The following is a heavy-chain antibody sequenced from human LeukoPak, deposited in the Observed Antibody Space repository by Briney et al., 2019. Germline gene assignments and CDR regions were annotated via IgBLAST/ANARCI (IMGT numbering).Heavy chain of an antibody. CDR3: ATVAAIPQYYFDY. J-gene: IGHJ4*02. Sequence: ASVKVSCKVSGYTLTELSMHWVRQAPGKGLEWMGGFDPEDGETIYAQKFQGRVTMNEDTSTDTAYMELSSLRSEDTAVYYCATVAAIPQYYFDYWGQGTLVTVSS. D-gene: IGHD2-2*02. CDR2: FDPEDGET. CDR1: GYTLTELS. V-gene: IGHV1-24*01.